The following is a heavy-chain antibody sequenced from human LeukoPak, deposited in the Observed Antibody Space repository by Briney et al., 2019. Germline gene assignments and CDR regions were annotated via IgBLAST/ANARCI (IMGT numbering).Heavy chain of an antibody. D-gene: IGHD4-23*01. Sequence: GGSLRLSCAASGFTFSSYWMSWVRQAPGKGLELVANIKQDGSEKYYVDSVKGRFTISRDNAKNSLYLQMNSLRAEDTAVYYCASGTTAVYFDYWGQGTLVTVSS. J-gene: IGHJ4*02. CDR3: ASGTTAVYFDY. CDR1: GFTFSSYW. V-gene: IGHV3-7*01. CDR2: IKQDGSEK.